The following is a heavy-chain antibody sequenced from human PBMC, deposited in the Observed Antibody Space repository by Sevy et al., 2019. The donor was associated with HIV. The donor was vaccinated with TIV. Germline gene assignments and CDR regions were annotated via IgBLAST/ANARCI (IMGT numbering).Heavy chain of an antibody. D-gene: IGHD1-7*01. CDR3: ARDPSGNYLTPHYRDYYGLDV. CDR2: MNPNNGNT. CDR1: GYTFSSHD. Sequence: ASVKVSCKTSGYTFSSHDINWVRQAPGQGLEWMGWMNPNNGNTGYVQKFQDRVTMTRDISIATAYMELRGLTSDDTAVYYCARDPSGNYLTPHYRDYYGLDVWGQGTAVTVSS. V-gene: IGHV1-8*01. J-gene: IGHJ6*02.